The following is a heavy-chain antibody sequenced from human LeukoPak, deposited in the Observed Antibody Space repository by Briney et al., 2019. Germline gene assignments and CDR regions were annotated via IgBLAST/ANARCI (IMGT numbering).Heavy chain of an antibody. V-gene: IGHV1-2*02. CDR3: ARDPSGITMVRGDPTNWFDP. CDR1: GYTFTGYY. CDR2: INPNSGGT. J-gene: IGHJ5*02. Sequence: ASVKVSCKASGYTFTGYYMHWVRQAPGQGLEWMGWINPNSGGTNYAQKFQGRVTMTRDTSISTAYMELSRLRSDDTAVYYCARDPSGITMVRGDPTNWFDPWGQGTLGTVSS. D-gene: IGHD3-10*01.